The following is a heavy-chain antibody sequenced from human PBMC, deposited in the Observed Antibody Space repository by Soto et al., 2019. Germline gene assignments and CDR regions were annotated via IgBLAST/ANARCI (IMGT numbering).Heavy chain of an antibody. D-gene: IGHD3-10*01. Sequence: GGSLRLSCAASGFTFGSYGMHWVRQAPGKGLEWVAVIWYDGSNKYYADSVKGRFTISRDNSKNTLYLQMNSLRAEDTAVYYCARPYYGSGSYYHYWGQGTLVTVSS. J-gene: IGHJ4*02. CDR2: IWYDGSNK. V-gene: IGHV3-33*01. CDR1: GFTFGSYG. CDR3: ARPYYGSGSYYHY.